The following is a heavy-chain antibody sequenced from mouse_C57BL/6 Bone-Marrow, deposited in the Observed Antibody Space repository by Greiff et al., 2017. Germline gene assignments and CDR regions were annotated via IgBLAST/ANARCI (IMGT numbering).Heavy chain of an antibody. J-gene: IGHJ2*01. CDR3: ASSPIYYGSSYSFDY. Sequence: VQLQQSGPVLVKPGASVKMSCKASGYTFTDYYMNWVKQSHGKSLEWIGVINPYNGGTSYNQKFKGKATLTVDKSSSTAYMELNSLTSEDSAVYYCASSPIYYGSSYSFDYWGQGTTLTVSS. CDR2: INPYNGGT. CDR1: GYTFTDYY. D-gene: IGHD1-1*01. V-gene: IGHV1-19*01.